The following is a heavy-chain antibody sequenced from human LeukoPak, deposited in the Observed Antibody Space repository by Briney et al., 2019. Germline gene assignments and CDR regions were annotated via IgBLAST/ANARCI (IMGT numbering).Heavy chain of an antibody. Sequence: PGGSLRLSCAASGFTVSSYAMHWVRQAPVKGLEWVAVISYDGSKKYYADSVRGRLTISRDTSKNTLYLQMNSVRAEDTAVYYCARGYSGSLYYYGMDVWGQGTTVTVSS. V-gene: IGHV3-30-3*01. CDR3: ARGYSGSLYYYGMDV. CDR2: ISYDGSKK. CDR1: GFTVSSYA. D-gene: IGHD1-26*01. J-gene: IGHJ6*02.